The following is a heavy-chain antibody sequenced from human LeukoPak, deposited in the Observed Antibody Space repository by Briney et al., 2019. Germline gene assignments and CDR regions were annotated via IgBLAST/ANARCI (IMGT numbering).Heavy chain of an antibody. CDR2: MNPNSGNT. V-gene: IGHV1-8*01. CDR1: GYTFTSYD. J-gene: IGHJ4*02. Sequence: ASVKVSCKASGYTFTSYDINWVRQATGQGLEWMGWMNPNSGNTGYAQKFQGRVTMTRNTSISTAYMELSNLRSEDTAVYYCARATMRAGTIRYWGQGTLVTVSS. CDR3: ARATMRAGTIRY. D-gene: IGHD6-19*01.